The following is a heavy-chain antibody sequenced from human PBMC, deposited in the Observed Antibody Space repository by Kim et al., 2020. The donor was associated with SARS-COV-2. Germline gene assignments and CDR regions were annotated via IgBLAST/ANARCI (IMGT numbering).Heavy chain of an antibody. CDR3: ASPSTGYVWDNYDY. CDR1: GFTFSSYW. J-gene: IGHJ4*02. V-gene: IGHV3-74*01. D-gene: IGHD3-16*01. Sequence: GGSLRLSCVASGFTFSSYWMHWVRQAPGKGLVWVSRVNSDGSSTSYADSVKGRFTISRDNARNTLYLQMNSLRAEDTAVYYCASPSTGYVWDNYDYWGQG. CDR2: VNSDGSST.